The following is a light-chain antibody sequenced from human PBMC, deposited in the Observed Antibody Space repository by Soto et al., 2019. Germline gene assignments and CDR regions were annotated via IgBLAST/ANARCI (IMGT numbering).Light chain of an antibody. Sequence: DIQRTQSPSSLSASVGDRVTITCRASQGIIDYLAWYQQKPGKAPTLLIYPASTLASGVPSRFSGSGSGTDFTLTISSLQPEDVATYYCQKYNSAPQPFGPGTKVEIK. V-gene: IGKV1-27*01. CDR1: QGIIDY. CDR2: PAS. CDR3: QKYNSAPQP. J-gene: IGKJ1*01.